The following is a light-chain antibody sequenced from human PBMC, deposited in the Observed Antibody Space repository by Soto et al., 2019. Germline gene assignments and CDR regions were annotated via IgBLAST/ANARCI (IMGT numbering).Light chain of an antibody. CDR3: QSYDNILSGPL. CDR2: KNN. CDR1: GPNVGASYD. J-gene: IGLJ3*02. V-gene: IGLV1-40*01. Sequence: QSVLTQPPSVSGAPGQPITMSCTGSGPNVGASYDVHWYQVLPGAGPRLLIYKNNNRPSGVPDRFSGSKSGTSASLAITGLRAEDEADYYCQSYDNILSGPLFGGGTKLTVL.